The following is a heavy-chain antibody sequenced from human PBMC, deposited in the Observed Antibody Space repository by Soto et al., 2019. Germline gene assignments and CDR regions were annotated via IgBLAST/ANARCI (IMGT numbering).Heavy chain of an antibody. CDR1: GYTFTDYY. Sequence: ASVKVSCKASGYTFTDYYVHWVRQAPGQGLEWMGWINPNSGGTKSAQKFQGRVTMTRGTSISTAYMELSRLRSDDTAVYYCARRKGDYYDSSGYHYYFDYWGQGTLVTVSS. D-gene: IGHD3-22*01. V-gene: IGHV1-2*02. CDR2: INPNSGGT. CDR3: ARRKGDYYDSSGYHYYFDY. J-gene: IGHJ4*02.